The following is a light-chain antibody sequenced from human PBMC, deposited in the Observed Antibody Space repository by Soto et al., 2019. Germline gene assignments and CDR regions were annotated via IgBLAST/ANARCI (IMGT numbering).Light chain of an antibody. CDR1: QSVSSSY. Sequence: EIVLTQSTGTLSLSPGERATLSCRASQSVSSSYLAWYQQKPGQAPRLLIYSASSRATGIPDRFSGSGSGTDYTLTISRLEPEDSAVYYCQQYGYSFWTFGQVTNVDI. CDR2: SAS. CDR3: QQYGYSFWT. V-gene: IGKV3-20*01. J-gene: IGKJ1*01.